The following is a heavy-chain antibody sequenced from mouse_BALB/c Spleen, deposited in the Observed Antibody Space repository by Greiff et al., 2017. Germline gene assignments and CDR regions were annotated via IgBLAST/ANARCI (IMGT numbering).Heavy chain of an antibody. CDR2: ISYDGSN. J-gene: IGHJ3*01. CDR3: ARGKVLAY. D-gene: IGHD1-3*01. CDR1: GYSITSGYY. Sequence: EVKLMESGPGLVKPSQSLSLTCSVTGYSITSGYYWNWIRQFPGNKLEWMGYISYDGSNNYNPSLKNRISITRDTSKNQFFLKLNSVTTEDTATYYCARGKVLAYWGQGTLVTVSA. V-gene: IGHV3-6*02.